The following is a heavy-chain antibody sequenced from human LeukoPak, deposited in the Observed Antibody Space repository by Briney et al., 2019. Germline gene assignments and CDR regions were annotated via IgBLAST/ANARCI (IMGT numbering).Heavy chain of an antibody. Sequence: PSETLSLTCTVSGGSISSYYWSWIRQPPGKGLEWIGYINYSGSTNYNPSLKSRVTISIGTSKNQFSLKLSSVTAADTAMYYCAREGDGYLGRFDYWGQGTLVTVSS. J-gene: IGHJ4*02. D-gene: IGHD5-24*01. CDR1: GGSISSYY. CDR2: INYSGST. V-gene: IGHV4-59*01. CDR3: AREGDGYLGRFDY.